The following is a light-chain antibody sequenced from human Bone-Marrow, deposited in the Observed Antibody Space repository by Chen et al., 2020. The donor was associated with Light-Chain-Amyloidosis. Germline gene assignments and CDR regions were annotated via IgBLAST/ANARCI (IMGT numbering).Light chain of an antibody. J-gene: IGLJ1*01. CDR1: SSNIGINY. CDR3: AAWDGSLSGYV. CDR2: RNN. Sequence: QSVLTQPPSASGTPGQRVPISCSGTSSNIGINYVYWYQNFPGAAPILLIHRNNPRPSGVPDRFSASKAGTSAYLAISGLRSEDEADYYCAAWDGSLSGYVCGTGTKVIVL. V-gene: IGLV1-47*01.